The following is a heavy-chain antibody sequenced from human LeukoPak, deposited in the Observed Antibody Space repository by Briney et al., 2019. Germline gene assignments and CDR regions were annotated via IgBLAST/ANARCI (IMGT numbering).Heavy chain of an antibody. J-gene: IGHJ4*02. D-gene: IGHD1-7*01. Sequence: GGSLRLSCAASGFTFSSYGMSWVRQAPGEGLEWVSAISDSGGSTYYTDSVKGRFTISRDNSKNTLYLQMNSLRVEDTAVYYCAKVLTQSGTDHYWGQGTLVTVSS. V-gene: IGHV3-23*01. CDR3: AKVLTQSGTDHY. CDR1: GFTFSSYG. CDR2: ISDSGGST.